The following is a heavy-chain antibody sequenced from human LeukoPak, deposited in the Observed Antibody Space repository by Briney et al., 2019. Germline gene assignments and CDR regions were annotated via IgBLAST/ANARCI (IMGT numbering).Heavy chain of an antibody. J-gene: IGHJ5*02. Sequence: SETLSLTCTVSGYSISSGYYWGWIRQPPGKGLEWIGSIYHSGSTYYNPSLKSRVTISVDTSKNQFSLKLSSVTAADTAVYYCARESDPGADSSGYYYGWFDPWGQGTLVTVSS. CDR2: IYHSGST. CDR1: GYSISSGYY. V-gene: IGHV4-38-2*02. D-gene: IGHD3-22*01. CDR3: ARESDPGADSSGYYYGWFDP.